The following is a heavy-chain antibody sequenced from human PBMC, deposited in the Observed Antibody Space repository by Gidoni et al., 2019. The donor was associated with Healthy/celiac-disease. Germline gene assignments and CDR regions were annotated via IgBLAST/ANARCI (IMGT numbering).Heavy chain of an antibody. Sequence: QVQLQESGPGLVKPSQTLSLTCTVSGGSISSGGYYWSWIRQHPGKGLEWIGYIYYSWSTYYNPSLKSRVTISVDTSKNQFSLKLSSVTAADTAVYYCASDYGSGSPKHWYFDLWGRGTLVTVSS. V-gene: IGHV4-31*02. CDR2: IYYSWST. J-gene: IGHJ2*01. D-gene: IGHD3-10*01. CDR3: ASDYGSGSPKHWYFDL. CDR1: GGSISSGGYY.